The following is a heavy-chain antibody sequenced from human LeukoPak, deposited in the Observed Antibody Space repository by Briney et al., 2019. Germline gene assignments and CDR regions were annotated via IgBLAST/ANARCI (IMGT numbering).Heavy chain of an antibody. J-gene: IGHJ4*02. V-gene: IGHV4-39*07. CDR3: AKGSSGWLPFDY. CDR1: GGSISSSSYY. CDR2: IYYSGST. Sequence: PSGTLSLTCTVSGGSISSSSYYWGWIRQPPGKGLEWIGSIYYSGSTYYNPSLKSRVTISVDTSKNQFSLKPSSVTAADTAVYYCAKGSSGWLPFDYWGQGTLVTVSS. D-gene: IGHD6-19*01.